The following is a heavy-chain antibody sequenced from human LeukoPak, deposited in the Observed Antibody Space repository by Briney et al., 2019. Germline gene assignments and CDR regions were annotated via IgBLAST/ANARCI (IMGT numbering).Heavy chain of an antibody. CDR1: GYTCTSYY. CDR3: ARVDCSSGRCYTLDFDY. J-gene: IGHJ4*02. CDR2: INPSGGST. V-gene: IGHV1-46*03. Sequence: ASVKVSCKASGYTCTSYYMHWVRQAPGQGLEWMGIINPSGGSTSYAPKFQGRVTVTRDTSTSTVYMEPRSLRSEDTAVYYCARVDCSSGRCYTLDFDYWGQGTLVTVSS. D-gene: IGHD2-2*02.